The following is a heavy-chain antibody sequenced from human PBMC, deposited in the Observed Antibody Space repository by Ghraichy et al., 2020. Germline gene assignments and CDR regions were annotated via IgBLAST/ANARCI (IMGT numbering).Heavy chain of an antibody. CDR3: VKDWGHPYSNYHMDG. Sequence: GESLNISCAASGFTFSTYAMTWVRLSPGKGLEWVSTISYSGASTFYADSVRGRFSISRDNSQNALFLQMTSLRAEDTGLYFCVKDWGHPYSNYHMDGWGKVTTGIVSS. D-gene: IGHD4-11*01. CDR1: GFTFSTYA. J-gene: IGHJ6*03. CDR2: ISYSGAST. V-gene: IGHV3-23*01.